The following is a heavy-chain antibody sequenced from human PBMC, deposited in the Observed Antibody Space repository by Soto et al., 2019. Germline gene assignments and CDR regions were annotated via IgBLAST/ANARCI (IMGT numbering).Heavy chain of an antibody. CDR2: IYYSGST. CDR3: ARDHGVYYGSGRGGAFDI. D-gene: IGHD3-10*01. V-gene: IGHV4-59*01. CDR1: GGSISSYY. J-gene: IGHJ3*02. Sequence: PSETLSLTCTVSGGSISSYYWSWIRQPPGKGLEWIGYIYYSGSTNYNPSLKSRVTISVDTSKNQFSLKLSSVTAADTAVYYCARDHGVYYGSGRGGAFDIWGQGTMVTVSS.